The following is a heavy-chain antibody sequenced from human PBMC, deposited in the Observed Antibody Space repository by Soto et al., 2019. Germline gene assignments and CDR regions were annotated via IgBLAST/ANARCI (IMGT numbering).Heavy chain of an antibody. CDR3: ARDLVLYGLDV. Sequence: GASVKVSCKASGGDFGSYGISWVRRAPGQGLEWVGGIIPNFGAPNYAQKFHGRVTILADSSTSTAYMELSGLKSEDTAVYYCARDLVLYGLDVWGQGTTVTVSS. J-gene: IGHJ6*02. V-gene: IGHV1-69*06. D-gene: IGHD2-15*01. CDR2: IIPNFGAP. CDR1: GGDFGSYG.